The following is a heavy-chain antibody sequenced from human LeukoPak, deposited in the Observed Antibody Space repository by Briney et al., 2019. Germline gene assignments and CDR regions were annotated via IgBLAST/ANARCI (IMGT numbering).Heavy chain of an antibody. J-gene: IGHJ6*03. D-gene: IGHD6-6*01. CDR1: VGTFSSYA. CDR2: IIPIFGTA. CDR3: ARDSSSSPYYYYYYYMDV. Sequence: GASVKVSCKASVGTFSSYAISWVRQAPGQGLEWMGRIIPIFGTANYAQKFQGRVTITADKSTSTAYMELSSLRSEDTAVYYCARDSSSSPYYYYYYYMDVWGKGTTVTVSS. V-gene: IGHV1-69*06.